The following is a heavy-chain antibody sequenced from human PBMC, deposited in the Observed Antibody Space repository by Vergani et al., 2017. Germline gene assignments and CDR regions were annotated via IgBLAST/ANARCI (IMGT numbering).Heavy chain of an antibody. CDR3: ASPRGSKRSLYGMDV. J-gene: IGHJ6*02. CDR2: INPNSGGT. D-gene: IGHD2-2*01. V-gene: IGHV1-2*02. Sequence: QVQLVQSGAEVKKPGASVKVSCKASGYTFTGYYMHWVRQAPGQGLEWMGWINPNSGGTNYAQKFQGRVTMTRDTSISTAYMELSRLRSDDTAVYYCASPRGSKRSLYGMDVWGQGTTVTVSS. CDR1: GYTFTGYY.